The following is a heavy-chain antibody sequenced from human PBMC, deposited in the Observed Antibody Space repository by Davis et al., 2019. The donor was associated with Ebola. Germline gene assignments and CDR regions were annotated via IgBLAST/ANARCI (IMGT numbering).Heavy chain of an antibody. J-gene: IGHJ6*02. V-gene: IGHV4-59*08. Sequence: SETLSLTCTVSGGSISSYYWSWIRQPPGKGLEWIGYIYYSGSTNYNPSLKSRVTISVDTSKNQFSLKLSSVTAADTAVYYCARQRNGSGRYYYYYYGMDVWGQGTTVTVSS. CDR3: ARQRNGSGRYYYYYYGMDV. CDR2: IYYSGST. D-gene: IGHD3-10*01. CDR1: GGSISSYY.